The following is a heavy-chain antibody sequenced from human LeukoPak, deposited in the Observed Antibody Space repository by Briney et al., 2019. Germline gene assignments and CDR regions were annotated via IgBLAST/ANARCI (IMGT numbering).Heavy chain of an antibody. CDR3: AKDTPRPPNY. CDR1: GFTFSSYG. CDR2: ISGSADTT. J-gene: IGHJ4*02. Sequence: PGGSLRLSCAASGFTFSSYGMHWVRQAPGKGLEWVSGISGSADTTHSADSVKGRFTISRDNSKNTLFLQMHSLRADETAVYYCAKDTPRPPNYWGQGTLVTVSS. V-gene: IGHV3-23*01.